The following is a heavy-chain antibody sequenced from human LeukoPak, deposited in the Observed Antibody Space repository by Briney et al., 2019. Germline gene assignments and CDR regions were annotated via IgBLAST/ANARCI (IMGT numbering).Heavy chain of an antibody. V-gene: IGHV3-48*04. CDR1: GFTFSSYS. D-gene: IGHD4-23*01. CDR3: AKANYGGNSIDAFDI. Sequence: GGSLRLSCAASGFTFSSYSMNWVRQAPGKRLEWVSYISSSSSTIYYADSVKGRFTISRDNAKNSLYLQMNSLRAEDTAVYYCAKANYGGNSIDAFDIWGQGTMVTVSS. CDR2: ISSSSSTI. J-gene: IGHJ3*02.